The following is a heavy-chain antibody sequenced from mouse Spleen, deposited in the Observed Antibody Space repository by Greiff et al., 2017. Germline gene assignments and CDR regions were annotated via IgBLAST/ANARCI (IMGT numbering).Heavy chain of an antibody. CDR2: INPSSGYT. CDR3: ARREPIYYGNYSYAMDY. V-gene: IGHV1-4*01. D-gene: IGHD2-1*01. J-gene: IGHJ4*01. Sequence: QVQLKQSGAELARPGASVKMSCKASGYTFTSYTMHWVKQRPGQGLEWIGYINPSSGYTKYNQKFKDKATLTADKSSSTAYMQLSSLTSEDSAVYYCARREPIYYGNYSYAMDYWGQGTSVTVSS. CDR1: GYTFTSYT.